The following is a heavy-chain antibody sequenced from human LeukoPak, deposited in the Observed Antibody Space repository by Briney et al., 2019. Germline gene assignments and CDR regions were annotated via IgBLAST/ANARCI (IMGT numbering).Heavy chain of an antibody. Sequence: GGSLRLSCAASGFTFSNYAMRWFRQAPGKGLEWVSSICPSGDPYYADFVKGRFSFSRDNSKNTMYLQLDSLRVEDTALYYCARKAVAGFQKGPSDFWGQGTLITVSS. CDR3: ARKAVAGFQKGPSDF. J-gene: IGHJ4*02. CDR1: GFTFSNYA. D-gene: IGHD6-19*01. CDR2: ICPSGDP. V-gene: IGHV3-23*01.